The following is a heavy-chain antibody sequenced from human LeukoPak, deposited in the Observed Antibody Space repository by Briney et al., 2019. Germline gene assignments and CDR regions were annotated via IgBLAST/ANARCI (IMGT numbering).Heavy chain of an antibody. CDR1: GDSISSGTYD. J-gene: IGHJ5*02. V-gene: IGHV4-61*02. CDR2: IYTSEST. Sequence: SQTLSLTCTVSGDSISSGTYDWSWVRQPAGMGLEWIGRIYTSESTKYNPSLKSRVTISVDTSKNQFSLKLSSVTAADTAVYYCARGGYYDPFDPWGQGTLVTVSS. CDR3: ARGGYYDPFDP. D-gene: IGHD3-22*01.